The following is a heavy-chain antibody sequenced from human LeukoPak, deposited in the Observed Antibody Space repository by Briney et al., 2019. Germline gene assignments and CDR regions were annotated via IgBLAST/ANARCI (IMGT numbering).Heavy chain of an antibody. Sequence: GGSLRLSCAASGFTFSSYWMSWVRQAPGKGLEWVANIKQDGSEKYYVGSVKGRFTISRDNAKNSLYLQMNSLRAEDTAVYYCARDRYSSGWYPTYYFDYWGQGTLVTVSS. V-gene: IGHV3-7*01. CDR3: ARDRYSSGWYPTYYFDY. D-gene: IGHD6-19*01. CDR2: IKQDGSEK. J-gene: IGHJ4*02. CDR1: GFTFSSYW.